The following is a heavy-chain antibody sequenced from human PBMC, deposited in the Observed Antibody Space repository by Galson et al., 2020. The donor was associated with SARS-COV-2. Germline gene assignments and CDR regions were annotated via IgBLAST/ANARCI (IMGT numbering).Heavy chain of an antibody. D-gene: IGHD6-13*01. CDR1: GYTLTELS. CDR3: ATAPVMVAAAETGWFDP. J-gene: IGHJ5*02. CDR2: FDPEDGET. Sequence: ASVKVSCKVSGYTLTELSMHWVRQAPGKGLEWMGGFDPEDGETIYAQKFQGRVTMTEDTSTDTAYMELSSLRSEDTAVYYCATAPVMVAAAETGWFDPWGQGTLVTVSS. V-gene: IGHV1-24*01.